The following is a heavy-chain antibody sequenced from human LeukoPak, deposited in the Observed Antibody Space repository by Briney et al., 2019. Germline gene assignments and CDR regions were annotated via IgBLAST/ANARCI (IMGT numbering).Heavy chain of an antibody. Sequence: SETLSLTCAVYGGSFSGYYWSWIRQPPGKGLEWIGEINHSGSTNYNPSLKSRVTTSVGTSKNQFSLKLSSVTAAGTAVYYCARELYSSGYHDAFDIWGQGTMVTVSS. CDR2: INHSGST. CDR3: ARELYSSGYHDAFDI. D-gene: IGHD3-22*01. J-gene: IGHJ3*02. CDR1: GGSFSGYY. V-gene: IGHV4-34*01.